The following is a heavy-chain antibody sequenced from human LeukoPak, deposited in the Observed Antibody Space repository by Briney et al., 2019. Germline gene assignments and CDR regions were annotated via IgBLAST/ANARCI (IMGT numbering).Heavy chain of an antibody. CDR2: INHSGST. CDR3: ARGRGTYYYGSGSYYWFDP. V-gene: IGHV4-34*01. D-gene: IGHD3-10*01. J-gene: IGHJ5*02. Sequence: PSETLSLTCAVYGGSFSGYYWSWIRQPPGKGLEWIGEINHSGSTNYNPSLKSRVTTSVDTSKNQFSLKLSSVTAADTAVYYCARGRGTYYYGSGSYYWFDPWGQGTLVTVSS. CDR1: GGSFSGYY.